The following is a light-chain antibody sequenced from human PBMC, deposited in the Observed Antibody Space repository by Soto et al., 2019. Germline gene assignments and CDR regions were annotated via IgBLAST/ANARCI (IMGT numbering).Light chain of an antibody. CDR2: RTF. J-gene: IGKJ2*01. CDR1: QSIASSY. Sequence: EIVLTQSPGTLSLSPGQRATLSCRASQSIASSYLAWYQQKPGQPPRLLLYRTFNRATGIPDRFSGSGSGTDFTLTISRLEPEDFAVYYCQQYGSSPYTFGQGTKLDIK. CDR3: QQYGSSPYT. V-gene: IGKV3-20*01.